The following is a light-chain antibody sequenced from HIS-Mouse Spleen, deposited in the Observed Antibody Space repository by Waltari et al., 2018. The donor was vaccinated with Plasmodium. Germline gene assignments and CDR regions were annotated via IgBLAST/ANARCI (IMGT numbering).Light chain of an antibody. CDR1: SSPKQH. CDR3: YSTDSSGNHRV. V-gene: IGLV3-10*01. J-gene: IGLJ3*02. CDR2: EDS. Sequence: SYELTQPPSVPVSPGQTARITSSGDSSPKQHAYWYQQNPGQAPVLVIYEDSKRPSGIPERFSGSSSGTMATLTISGAQVEDEADYYCYSTDSSGNHRVFGGGTKLTVL.